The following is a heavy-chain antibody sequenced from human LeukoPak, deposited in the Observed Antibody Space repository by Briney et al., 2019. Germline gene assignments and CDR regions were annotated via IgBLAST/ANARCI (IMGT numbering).Heavy chain of an antibody. CDR1: GYSLTELS. CDR3: ARDPQYQLLSDNWFDP. V-gene: IGHV1-24*01. D-gene: IGHD2-2*01. CDR2: FDPEDGET. J-gene: IGHJ5*02. Sequence: ASVKVSCKVSGYSLTELSMHWVRQAPGKGLEWMGGFDPEDGETIYAQKFQGRVTMTEDTSTDTAYMELSSLRSEDTAVYYCARDPQYQLLSDNWFDPWGQGTLVTVSS.